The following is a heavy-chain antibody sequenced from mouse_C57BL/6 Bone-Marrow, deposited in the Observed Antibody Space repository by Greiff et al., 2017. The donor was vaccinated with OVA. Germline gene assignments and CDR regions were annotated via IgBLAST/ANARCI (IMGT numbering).Heavy chain of an antibody. Sequence: VQLKESGPELVKPGASVKISCKASGYSFTGYYMNWVKQSPEKSLEWIGEINPSTGGTTYNQKFKAKATLTVDKSSSTAYMQLKSLTSEDSAVYYCARSYPLFDYWGQGTTLTVSS. V-gene: IGHV1-42*01. CDR3: ARSYPLFDY. CDR2: INPSTGGT. CDR1: GYSFTGYY. J-gene: IGHJ2*01.